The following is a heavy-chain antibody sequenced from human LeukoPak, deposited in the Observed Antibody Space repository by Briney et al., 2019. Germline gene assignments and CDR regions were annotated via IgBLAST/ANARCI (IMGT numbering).Heavy chain of an antibody. D-gene: IGHD6-13*01. CDR3: ARHGRAGTSFDY. Sequence: SETLSLTCAVYGGSFSGYYWSWIRQPPGKGLEWIGYIYYSGSTNYNPSLKSRVTISVDTSKNQFSLKLSSVTAADTAVYYCARHGRAGTSFDYWGQGTLVTVSS. CDR1: GGSFSGYY. J-gene: IGHJ4*02. CDR2: IYYSGST. V-gene: IGHV4-59*08.